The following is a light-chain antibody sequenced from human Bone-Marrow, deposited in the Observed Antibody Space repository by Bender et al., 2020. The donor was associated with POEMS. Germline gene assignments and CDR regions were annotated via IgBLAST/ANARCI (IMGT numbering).Light chain of an antibody. CDR3: CSYATSNVI. CDR2: EVT. V-gene: IGLV2-14*01. Sequence: QSALTQPAFVSGSPGQSITISCTGTSNDVGGYKYVSWYQQYPGKAPKLIMYEVTNRPSGVSDRFSGSKSGNTASLTISGLQAEDEADYHCCSYATSNVIFGGGTKLTVL. CDR1: SNDVGGYKY. J-gene: IGLJ2*01.